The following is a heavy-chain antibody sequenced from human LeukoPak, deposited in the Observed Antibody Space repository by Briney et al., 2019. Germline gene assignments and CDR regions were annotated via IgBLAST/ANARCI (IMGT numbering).Heavy chain of an antibody. V-gene: IGHV3-30*02. CDR1: GFTFSSYN. D-gene: IGHD2-15*01. J-gene: IGHJ4*02. Sequence: GGSLRLSCAASGFTFSSYNMHWVRQAPGKGLEWVAYIQFDGSDNSYADSVKGRFTISRDNSKNTLYLQMNSLRAEDTAVYYCARAERYCSGGSCYTFFDYWGQGTLVTVSS. CDR2: IQFDGSDN. CDR3: ARAERYCSGGSCYTFFDY.